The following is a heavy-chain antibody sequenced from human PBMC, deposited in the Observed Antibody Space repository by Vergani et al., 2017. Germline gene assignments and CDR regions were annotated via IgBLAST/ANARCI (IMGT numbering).Heavy chain of an antibody. CDR3: AKYVTMIIGTTGPYYFDY. CDR2: ISGSGGTT. Sequence: EVQLLESGGGLVQPGGSLRLSCAASGFTFSSYAMTWVRQAPGKGLEWVSGISGSGGTTYYADSVKCRFTVSRDNSKNTLYLQMNSLRAEDTAVYYCAKYVTMIIGTTGPYYFDYWGQGTLVTVSS. J-gene: IGHJ4*02. V-gene: IGHV3-23*01. D-gene: IGHD3-22*01. CDR1: GFTFSSYA.